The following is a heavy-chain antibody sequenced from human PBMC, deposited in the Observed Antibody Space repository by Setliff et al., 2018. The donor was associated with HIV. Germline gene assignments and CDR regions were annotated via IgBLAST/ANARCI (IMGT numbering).Heavy chain of an antibody. Sequence: GASVKVSCKASGYTLTDFYIHWVRQAPGQGLEWMGWITPNSGGTGYAQKFQGRVTMTRDTSISTAYMELNNLKFEDTAVYYCARARRDSYDRGRRNHYYIDVWGKGTTVTVSS. CDR3: ARARRDSYDRGRRNHYYIDV. CDR2: ITPNSGGT. J-gene: IGHJ6*03. CDR1: GYTLTDFY. V-gene: IGHV1-2*02. D-gene: IGHD3-22*01.